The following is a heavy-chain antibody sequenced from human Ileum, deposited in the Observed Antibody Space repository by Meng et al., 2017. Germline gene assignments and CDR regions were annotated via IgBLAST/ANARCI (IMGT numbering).Heavy chain of an antibody. Sequence: SETLSLTCAVFGDSISSTNWWSWVRQPPGKGPEWIGDVFHTGSSNYSPSLRSRVTISVDKSKNQFSLNLSSVTAADTAVYFCARKGGAYSTGHFPHFDYWSQGSLVTVSS. CDR1: GDSISSTNW. J-gene: IGHJ4*02. V-gene: IGHV4-4*02. CDR2: VFHTGSS. D-gene: IGHD6-19*01. CDR3: ARKGGAYSTGHFPHFDY.